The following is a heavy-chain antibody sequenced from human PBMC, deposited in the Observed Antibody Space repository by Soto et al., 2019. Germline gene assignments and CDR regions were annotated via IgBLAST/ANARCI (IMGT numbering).Heavy chain of an antibody. CDR1: GGTFSSYA. Sequence: QVQLVQSGAEVKKPGSSVKVSCKASGGTFSSYAISWVRQAPGQGLEWMGGIIPIFGTADYAQKFQGRVTITADEATSTAYVELSSLRSEDTAVYYCAKTPENYYYGMDVWGQGTTVTVSS. CDR3: AKTPENYYYGMDV. J-gene: IGHJ6*02. CDR2: IIPIFGTA. V-gene: IGHV1-69*12.